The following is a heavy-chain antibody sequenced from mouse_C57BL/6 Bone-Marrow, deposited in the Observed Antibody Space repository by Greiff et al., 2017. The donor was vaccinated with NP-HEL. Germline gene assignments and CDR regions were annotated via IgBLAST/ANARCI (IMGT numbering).Heavy chain of an antibody. J-gene: IGHJ3*01. CDR3: TRTYGNLPWFAY. Sequence: EVQLQQSGTVLARPGASVKMSCKTSGYTFTSYWMHWVKQRPGQGLEWIGAIYPGNSDTSYNQKFKGKAKLTAVTSASTAYMELSSLTNEDSAVYYCTRTYGNLPWFAYWGQGTLVTVSA. CDR2: IYPGNSDT. V-gene: IGHV1-5*01. D-gene: IGHD2-1*01. CDR1: GYTFTSYW.